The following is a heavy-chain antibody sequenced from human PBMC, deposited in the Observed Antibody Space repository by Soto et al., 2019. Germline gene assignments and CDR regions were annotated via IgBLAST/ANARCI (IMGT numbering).Heavy chain of an antibody. CDR1: GYTFTSYD. CDR3: ARGTSGWYDFDY. J-gene: IGHJ4*02. D-gene: IGHD6-19*01. Sequence: QVQLVQSGAEVKKPGASVKVSCKASGYTFTSYDINWVRQATGQGLEWMGWMNPNSGNTGYAQKFQGRVTMTRNTSISKAYVELISLRYEDTAVYYCARGTSGWYDFDYWGQGTLVTVSS. V-gene: IGHV1-8*01. CDR2: MNPNSGNT.